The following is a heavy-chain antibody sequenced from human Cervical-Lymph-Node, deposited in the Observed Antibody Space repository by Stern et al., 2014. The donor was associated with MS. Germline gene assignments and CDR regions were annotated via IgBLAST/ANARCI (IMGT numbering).Heavy chain of an antibody. CDR2: IYYSGST. CDR1: GGSISSYY. D-gene: IGHD6-13*01. V-gene: IGHV4-59*01. Sequence: VQLVESGPGLVKPSETLSLTCTVSGGSISSYYWSWIRQPPGKGLEWIGYIYYSGSTNYNPSLKSRVTISVDTSKTQFSLKLSSVTAADTAVYYCAREALAAGGLDYWGQGTLVTVSS. J-gene: IGHJ4*02. CDR3: AREALAAGGLDY.